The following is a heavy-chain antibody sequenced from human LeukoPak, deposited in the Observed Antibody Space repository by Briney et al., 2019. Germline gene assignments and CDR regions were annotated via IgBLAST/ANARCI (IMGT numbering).Heavy chain of an antibody. CDR1: GITFSSYG. D-gene: IGHD2-15*01. CDR3: AKNGDRGAYCTGGTCYPYFYYYMDV. V-gene: IGHV3-23*01. J-gene: IGHJ6*03. CDR2: ISSTGGTT. Sequence: GGTLRLSCAASGITFSSYGMSWVRQAPGKGLEWVSSISSTGGTTYYADSVRGRFTISRDNSKNTLYLQMNSLRAEDTAIYYCAKNGDRGAYCTGGTCYPYFYYYMDVWGKGTTVTI.